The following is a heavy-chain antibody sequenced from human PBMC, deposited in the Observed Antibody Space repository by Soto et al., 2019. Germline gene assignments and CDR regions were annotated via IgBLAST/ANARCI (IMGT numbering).Heavy chain of an antibody. J-gene: IGHJ6*02. CDR1: GYTFTSFG. D-gene: IGHD4-17*01. V-gene: IGHV1-18*01. CDR2: ISGYNGNT. CDR3: ARPTVFYYYAMDV. Sequence: QVQLVQSGADVKKPGASVKVSCKASGYTFTSFGINWVRQAPGQGLEWMGWISGYNGNTNYAQNLQDRVTMTRDTSTSTAYMELRSLRSDDTAVYYCARPTVFYYYAMDVWGQVPTVTVSS.